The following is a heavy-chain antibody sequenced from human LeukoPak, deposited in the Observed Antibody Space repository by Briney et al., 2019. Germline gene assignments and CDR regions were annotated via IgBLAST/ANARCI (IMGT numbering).Heavy chain of an antibody. V-gene: IGHV3-15*05. Sequence: GGSLRLSCAASGFTFSNACMSWVRQAPGKGLEWVGRIKSKTEGGTTDYAAPVKGRFTISRDNSKNTLYLQMNSLRAEDTALYYCAKDIRIHPFEWELPDYWGQGTLVTVSS. D-gene: IGHD1-26*01. CDR2: IKSKTEGGTT. CDR1: GFTFSNAC. CDR3: AKDIRIHPFEWELPDY. J-gene: IGHJ4*02.